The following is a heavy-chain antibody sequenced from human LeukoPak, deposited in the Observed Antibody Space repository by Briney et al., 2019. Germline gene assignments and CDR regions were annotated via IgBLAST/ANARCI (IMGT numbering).Heavy chain of an antibody. Sequence: GSLRLSCVASGFTYSHYGMNWVRQAPGKGLEWVSGITSDSRGIYYADSVKGRFTISRDNSKNTLHLQMNSLRAEDTAVYYCAKDLEEGDAFDIWGQGTMVTVSS. CDR2: ITSDSRGI. J-gene: IGHJ3*02. CDR1: GFTYSHYG. V-gene: IGHV3-23*01. CDR3: AKDLEEGDAFDI.